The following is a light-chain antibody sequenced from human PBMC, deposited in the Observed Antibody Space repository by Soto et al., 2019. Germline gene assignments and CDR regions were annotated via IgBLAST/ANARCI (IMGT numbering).Light chain of an antibody. Sequence: QSALTQPASVSGSPGQSITISCTGTSSDVGSYNLVSWYQQHPGKAPKLMIYEVSKRPSGVSNRFSGSKSGNTASLTISWLHAEDEADYYCCSYAGSSTYVFGTGTKVTVL. CDR3: CSYAGSSTYV. CDR2: EVS. CDR1: SSDVGSYNL. V-gene: IGLV2-23*02. J-gene: IGLJ1*01.